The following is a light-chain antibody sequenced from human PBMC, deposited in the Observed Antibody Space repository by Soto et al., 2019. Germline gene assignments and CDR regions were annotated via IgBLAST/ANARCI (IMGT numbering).Light chain of an antibody. CDR2: GAS. CDR3: QQYNSWPPLS. J-gene: IGKJ4*01. CDR1: QSVSSD. V-gene: IGKV3-15*01. Sequence: EIVMTQSPATLSVSQGERATLACRASQSVSSDVAWYQQKPGQAPRLLFHGASSRASGIPARFSGGGSGTDFSLSISSLQSEDFAVYYCQQYNSWPPLSCGGGTKVEI.